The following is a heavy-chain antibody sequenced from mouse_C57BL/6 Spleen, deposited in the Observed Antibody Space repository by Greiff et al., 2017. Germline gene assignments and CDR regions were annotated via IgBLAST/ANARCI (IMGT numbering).Heavy chain of an antibody. CDR1: GYAFSSYW. V-gene: IGHV1-80*01. D-gene: IGHD4-1*01. J-gene: IGHJ2*01. CDR3: AREWVNWAPFDY. Sequence: VQLQQSGAELVKPGASVKISCKASGYAFSSYWMNWVKQRPGKGLEWIGQIYPGDGDTNYNGKFKGKATLTADKSSSTAYMQLSSLTSEDSAVYFCAREWVNWAPFDYWGKGTTLTVSS. CDR2: IYPGDGDT.